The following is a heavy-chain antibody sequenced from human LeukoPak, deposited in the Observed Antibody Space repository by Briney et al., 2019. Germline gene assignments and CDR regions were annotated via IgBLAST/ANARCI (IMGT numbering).Heavy chain of an antibody. J-gene: IGHJ4*02. CDR1: GFTFSSYA. Sequence: PGRSLRLSCAASGFTFSSYAMHWVRQAPGKGLEWVAVISYDGSNKYYADSVKGRFTISRGNSKNTLYLQMNSLRAEDTAVYYCARTGIVGAQDYWGQGTLVTVSS. CDR3: ARTGIVGAQDY. CDR2: ISYDGSNK. D-gene: IGHD1-26*01. V-gene: IGHV3-30-3*01.